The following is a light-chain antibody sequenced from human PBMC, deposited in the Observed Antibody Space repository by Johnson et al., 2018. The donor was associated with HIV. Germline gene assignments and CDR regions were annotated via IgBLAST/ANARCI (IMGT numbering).Light chain of an antibody. Sequence: QSVLTQPPSVSAAPGQMVTISCSGSSSNIGRNYVSWYQQLPGTAPKLLIYQNTWRPSWIPDRFSGSTSGPSATLAITGLQTGDAADYYCGTWDNSLKAEVFGTGTKVTVL. CDR1: SSNIGRNY. J-gene: IGLJ1*01. CDR2: QNT. CDR3: GTWDNSLKAEV. V-gene: IGLV1-51*02.